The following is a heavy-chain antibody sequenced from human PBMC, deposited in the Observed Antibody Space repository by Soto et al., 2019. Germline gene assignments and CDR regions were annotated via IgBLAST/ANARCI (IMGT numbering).Heavy chain of an antibody. J-gene: IGHJ4*02. CDR3: ARGYCGYDNAIDY. V-gene: IGHV3-53*01. CDR2: IYSGGST. CDR1: GFTVSSNY. Sequence: GGSLSLSCAAFGFTVSSNYMTWVRQAPGKGLEWVSIIYSGGSTYYAASVKGRVTISGDSSKNKLSLQMNSLSAADTAMYYCARGYCGYDNAIDYWGQGTLVTVSS. D-gene: IGHD5-12*01.